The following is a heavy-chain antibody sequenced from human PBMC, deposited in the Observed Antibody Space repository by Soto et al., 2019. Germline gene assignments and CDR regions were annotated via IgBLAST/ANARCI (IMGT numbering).Heavy chain of an antibody. CDR1: GGSFSGYY. CDR2: INHSGST. CDR3: ASFAAAVRGVIWDY. D-gene: IGHD3-10*01. Sequence: PSETLSLTCAVYGGSFSGYYWIWIRQPPGKGLEWIGEINHSGSTNYNPSLKSRVTISVDTSKNQFSLKLSSVTAADTAVYYCASFAAAVRGVIWDYWGQGTLVTVSS. V-gene: IGHV4-34*01. J-gene: IGHJ4*02.